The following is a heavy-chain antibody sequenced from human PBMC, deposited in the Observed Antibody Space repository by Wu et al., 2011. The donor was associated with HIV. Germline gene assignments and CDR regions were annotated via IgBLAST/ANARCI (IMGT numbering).Heavy chain of an antibody. J-gene: IGHJ4*02. V-gene: IGHV1-46*01. CDR1: GYTFTSNY. CDR2: INPGGGST. Sequence: QVQLVQSGAEVKRPGASVKISCKTFGYTFTSNYVHWVRQAPGQGLQWIGTINPGGGSTTYAQKFQGRVAMTRDTSTTTFYMELSSLRSEDTAVYYCTRGTGLGSYFDYWGQGTWSPSP. D-gene: IGHD3-16*01. CDR3: TRGTGLGSYFDY.